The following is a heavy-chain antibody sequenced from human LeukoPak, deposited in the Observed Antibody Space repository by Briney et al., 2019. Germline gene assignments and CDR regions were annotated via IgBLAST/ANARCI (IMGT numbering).Heavy chain of an antibody. CDR3: AHDFWRRADYYYYYYMDV. CDR2: IIPIFGTT. D-gene: IGHD3-3*01. J-gene: IGHJ6*03. CDR1: GGTFSSYA. Sequence: SVKVSCKASGGTFSSYAISWVRQAPGQGLEWMAGIIPIFGTTNYAQKFQGRVPITADESTSTAYMELSSLRSEDTAVYYCAHDFWRRADYYYYYYMDVWGKGTTVTVSS. V-gene: IGHV1-69*01.